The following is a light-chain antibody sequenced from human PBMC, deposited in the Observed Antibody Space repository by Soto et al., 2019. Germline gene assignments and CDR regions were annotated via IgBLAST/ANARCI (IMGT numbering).Light chain of an antibody. Sequence: EIVLTQSPGTLSLSPGERATLSCRASQSVSSSYLAWYQQKPGQAHRLLIYGASSRATGIPDRFSGSGSGTDFTLTISRLEPEDFAVYYCQQYGSSPYTFGQGTKQEIK. V-gene: IGKV3-20*01. CDR1: QSVSSSY. CDR2: GAS. J-gene: IGKJ2*01. CDR3: QQYGSSPYT.